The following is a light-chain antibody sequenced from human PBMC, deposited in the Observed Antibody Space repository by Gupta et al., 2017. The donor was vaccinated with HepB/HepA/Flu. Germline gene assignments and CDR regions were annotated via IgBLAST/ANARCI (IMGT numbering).Light chain of an antibody. CDR1: QSISNY. Sequence: DIQMTQSPSSLSASIGDRVTITCRASQSISNYLNWYQQKPVKAPNLLIYAASRLRSRVPPRSTGSGSVTVFTLTSSRLRTEDIPSYSCQQSYTAPIFGPESSVVMK. CDR3: QQSYTAPI. V-gene: IGKV1-39*01. J-gene: IGKJ3*01. CDR2: AAS.